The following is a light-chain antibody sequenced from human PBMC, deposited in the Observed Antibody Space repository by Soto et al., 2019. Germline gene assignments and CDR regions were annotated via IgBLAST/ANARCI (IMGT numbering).Light chain of an antibody. CDR2: AND. Sequence: QSVLTQPPSASGTPGQRVTISCSGSGSNVGTGYVYWYQQLPGTAPKLLIYANDQRPSGVPDRFSGSKSGTSASLGISGLRSEDEADYYCAAWDDSLSARVFGGGTQLTVL. CDR3: AAWDDSLSARV. V-gene: IGLV1-47*01. CDR1: GSNVGTGY. J-gene: IGLJ3*02.